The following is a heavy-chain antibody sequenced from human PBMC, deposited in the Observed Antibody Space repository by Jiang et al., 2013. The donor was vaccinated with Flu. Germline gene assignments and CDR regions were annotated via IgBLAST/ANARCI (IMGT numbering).Heavy chain of an antibody. CDR1: GGTFNTYA. J-gene: IGHJ6*02. V-gene: IGHV1-69*10. Sequence: ASGGTFNTYAISWVRQAPGQGLEWLGGIIPIVGIPNYAQRFQGRVTVIADKSTSTAYMELSSLRSEDTAMYYCAIGYCSSTACYEEKYYGLDVWGQGTTVTVSS. CDR2: IIPIVGIP. CDR3: AIGYCSSTACYEEKYYGLDV. D-gene: IGHD2-2*01.